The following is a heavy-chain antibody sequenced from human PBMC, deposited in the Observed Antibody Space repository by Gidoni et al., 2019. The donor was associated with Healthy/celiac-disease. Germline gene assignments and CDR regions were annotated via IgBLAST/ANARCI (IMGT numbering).Heavy chain of an antibody. CDR2: RWYDESNK. CDR3: ARDAADYYGSGSYFDD. V-gene: IGHV3-33*01. Sequence: QVQLVESGGGVVQSGRSLRLSCAASGFPFSCHGRHWVRQAPGKGLEWEAVRWYDESNKYYEDAVKGGFNISRDNSKNTLYMQMNSRRAEDTAVYYGARDAADYYGSGSYFDDWGQGTLVTVSS. J-gene: IGHJ4*02. CDR1: GFPFSCHG. D-gene: IGHD3-10*01.